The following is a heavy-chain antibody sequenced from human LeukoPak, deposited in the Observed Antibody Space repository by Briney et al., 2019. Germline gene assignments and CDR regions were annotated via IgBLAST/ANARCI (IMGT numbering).Heavy chain of an antibody. CDR1: GFTFSTYA. Sequence: GGSLRLSCAASGFTFSTYAMSWVRQAPGKGLEWVSGVTSGGDTTYYADSVKGRFTISRDNSKNTVSLHMNSLRAEDTAVYYCAKVAPLGSSWYAFNYWGQGTLVTVSS. D-gene: IGHD6-13*01. CDR2: VTSGGDTT. CDR3: AKVAPLGSSWYAFNY. J-gene: IGHJ4*02. V-gene: IGHV3-23*01.